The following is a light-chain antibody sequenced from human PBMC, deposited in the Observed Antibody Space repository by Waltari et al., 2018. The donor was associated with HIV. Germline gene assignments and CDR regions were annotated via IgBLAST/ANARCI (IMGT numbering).Light chain of an antibody. CDR1: SHSRYF. V-gene: IGLV3-19*01. Sequence: SYDLTQEPAVSVALGQTVRNPWRGDSHSRYFASWYQQKPRQAPLLVIYGKNNRPSGIPDRFSVSTSGNTASLTITGTQAEDEADYYCNSRDSSGVVFGGGTKLTVL. J-gene: IGLJ2*01. CDR3: NSRDSSGVV. CDR2: GKN.